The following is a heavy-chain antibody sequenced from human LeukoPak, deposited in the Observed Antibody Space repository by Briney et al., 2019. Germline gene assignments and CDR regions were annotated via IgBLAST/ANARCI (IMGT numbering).Heavy chain of an antibody. J-gene: IGHJ5*02. CDR1: GGTFTTSG. CDR2: TIPIFSTT. V-gene: IGHV1-69*05. CDR3: ARGSKNYDINWFDP. Sequence: GASVKVSCKAEGGTFTTSGITWVRQAPGQGLEWMGGTIPIFSTTSYAQKFQGRVTITTDESTSTAYMGLSSLRSDDTAVYYCARGSKNYDINWFDPWGQGTLVTVSS. D-gene: IGHD3-22*01.